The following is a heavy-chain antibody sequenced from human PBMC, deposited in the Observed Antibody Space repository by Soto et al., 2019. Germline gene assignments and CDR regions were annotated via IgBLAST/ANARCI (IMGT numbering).Heavy chain of an antibody. CDR2: INPSGGST. CDR3: ARDRVSSSTGYYYYGMDV. D-gene: IGHD6-6*01. CDR1: GYTFTTYY. V-gene: IGHV1-46*01. J-gene: IGHJ6*02. Sequence: ASVKVSCKASGYTFTTYYMHWVRQAPGQGLEWMGIINPSGGSTSYAQKFQGRVTMTRDTSTSTVYMELSSLRSEDTTVYYCARDRVSSSTGYYYYGMDVWGQGTTVTVSS.